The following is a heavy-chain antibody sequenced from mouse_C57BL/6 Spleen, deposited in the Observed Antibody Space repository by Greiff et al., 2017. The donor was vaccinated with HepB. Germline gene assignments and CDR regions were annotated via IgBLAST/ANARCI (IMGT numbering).Heavy chain of an antibody. V-gene: IGHV1-53*01. CDR3: ARGLYYGNYYAMDY. CDR2: INPSNGGT. D-gene: IGHD2-1*01. Sequence: QVQLQQPGTVLVKPGASVKLSCKASGYTFTSYWMHWVKQRPGQGLEWIGNINPSNGGTNYNEKFKCKATLTVAKSSSTAYMQLSSLTSEDSAVYYCARGLYYGNYYAMDYWGEGTSVTVSS. CDR1: GYTFTSYW. J-gene: IGHJ4*01.